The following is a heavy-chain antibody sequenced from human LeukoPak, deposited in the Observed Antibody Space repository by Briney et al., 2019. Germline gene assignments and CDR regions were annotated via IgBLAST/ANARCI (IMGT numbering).Heavy chain of an antibody. V-gene: IGHV4-59*08. D-gene: IGHD2-2*03. CDR2: IYYSGST. CDR3: ARHSRLDKSSLSWADY. CDR1: GGSISSYY. Sequence: PSETLSLTSTVSGGSISSYYWSWIREPPGKGLEWIGYIYYSGSTNYNPSLKSRVTISVDTSKNQFSLKLSSVTAADTAVYYCARHSRLDKSSLSWADYWGQGTLVTVSS. J-gene: IGHJ4*02.